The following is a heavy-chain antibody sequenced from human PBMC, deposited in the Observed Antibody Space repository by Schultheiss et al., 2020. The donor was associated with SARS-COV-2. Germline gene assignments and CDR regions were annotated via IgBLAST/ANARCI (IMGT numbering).Heavy chain of an antibody. Sequence: GGSLRLSCAASGFTFDDYAMHWVRQAPGKGLEWVSGISWNSGSIGYADSVKGRFTISRDNAKNSLYLQMNSLRAEDTALYYCAKGASVSSGSYVHYWGQGTLVTVSS. CDR1: GFTFDDYA. J-gene: IGHJ4*02. D-gene: IGHD1-26*01. CDR2: ISWNSGSI. CDR3: AKGASVSSGSYVHY. V-gene: IGHV3-9*01.